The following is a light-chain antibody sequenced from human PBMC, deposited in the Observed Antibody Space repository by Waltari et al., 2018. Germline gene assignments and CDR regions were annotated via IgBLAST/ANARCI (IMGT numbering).Light chain of an antibody. V-gene: IGLV3-21*02. CDR3: QVWDITSDHFV. Sequence: SYVLTQPPSVSVAPGQTARITCGGNNIGSKSVHWYQQKPGQAPVLVVYDNSDRPSGSPERYSGSNSGNTATLTISRVEAGDEAAYYCQVWDITSDHFVFGTGTKVTVL. CDR1: NIGSKS. CDR2: DNS. J-gene: IGLJ1*01.